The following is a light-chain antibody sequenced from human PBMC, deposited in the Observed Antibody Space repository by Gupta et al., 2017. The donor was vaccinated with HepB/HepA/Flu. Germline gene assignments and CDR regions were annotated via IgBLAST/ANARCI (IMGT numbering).Light chain of an antibody. CDR3: QQYTSYPCN. CDR2: KAS. Sequence: DIQMTHSPSTLSASVGDRVTITCRASQSISTWLAWYQQKPGKAPNLLIYKASSLESGVPSRFSGSGSGTEFTLTISSLQPDDFVTYYCQQYTSYPCNFGQGTKLGIK. CDR1: QSISTW. J-gene: IGKJ2*02. V-gene: IGKV1-5*03.